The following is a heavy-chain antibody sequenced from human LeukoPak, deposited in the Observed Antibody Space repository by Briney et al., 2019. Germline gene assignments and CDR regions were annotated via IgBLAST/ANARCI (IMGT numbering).Heavy chain of an antibody. J-gene: IGHJ4*02. V-gene: IGHV3-74*01. CDR3: VRDSVRGVDY. D-gene: IGHD3-10*01. CDR2: INTDGSST. CDR1: GFTFSSYL. Sequence: GGSLRLSCATSGFTFSSYLIHWVRQAPGKGLVWVSRINTDGSSTSYADSVKGRFTISRDNAKNTLYLQMNSLRAEDTAVYYCVRDSVRGVDYWGQGTLVTVSS.